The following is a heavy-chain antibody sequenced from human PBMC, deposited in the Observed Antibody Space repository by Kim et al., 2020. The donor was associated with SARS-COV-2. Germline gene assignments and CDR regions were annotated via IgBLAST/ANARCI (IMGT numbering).Heavy chain of an antibody. D-gene: IGHD3-3*01. Sequence: SQTLSLTCAVYGGSFSGYYWSWIRQPPGKGLEWIGEINHSGSTNYNPSLKSRVTISVDTYKNQFSLKLSSVTAADTAVYYCARDHITIFGVVIQHNWFD. CDR2: INHSGST. CDR3: ARDHITIFGVVIQHNWFD. J-gene: IGHJ5*02. V-gene: IGHV4-34*01. CDR1: GGSFSGYY.